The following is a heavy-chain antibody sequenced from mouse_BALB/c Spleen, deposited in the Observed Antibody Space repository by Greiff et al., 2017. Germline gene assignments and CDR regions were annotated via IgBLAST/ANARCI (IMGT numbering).Heavy chain of an antibody. V-gene: IGHV3-2*02. J-gene: IGHJ4*01. CDR2: ISYSGST. CDR3: ARSAMITTPLYYYAMDD. Sequence: EVQLQESGPGLVKPSQSLSLTCTVTGYSITSDYAWNWIRQFPGNKLEWMGYISYSGSTSYNPSLKSRISITRDTSKNQFFLQLNSVTTEDTATYYCARSAMITTPLYYYAMDDWGQGTSVTVSS. D-gene: IGHD2-4*01. CDR1: GYSITSDYA.